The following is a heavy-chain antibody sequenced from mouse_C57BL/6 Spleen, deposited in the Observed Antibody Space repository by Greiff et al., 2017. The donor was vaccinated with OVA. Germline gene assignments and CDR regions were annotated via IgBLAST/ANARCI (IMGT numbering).Heavy chain of an antibody. V-gene: IGHV1-52*01. CDR1: GYTFTSYW. CDR2: IDPSDSET. CDR3: ALLYDYVAMDY. Sequence: QVQLQQPGAELVRPGSSVKLSCKASGYTFTSYWMHWVKQRPIQGLEWIGNIDPSDSETHYNQKFKDKATLTVDKSSSTAYMQLSSLTSEDSAVYYCALLYDYVAMDYWGQGTSVTVSS. J-gene: IGHJ4*01. D-gene: IGHD2-3*01.